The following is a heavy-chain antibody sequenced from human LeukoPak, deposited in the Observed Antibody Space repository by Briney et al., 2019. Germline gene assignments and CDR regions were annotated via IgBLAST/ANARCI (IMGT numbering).Heavy chain of an antibody. CDR1: GGSFSGYY. D-gene: IGHD3-10*01. CDR2: INHSGST. V-gene: IGHV4-34*01. CDR3: ARASSGSYYNRRYFDY. Sequence: SETLSLTCAVYGGSFSGYYWSWIRQPPGKGLEWIWEINHSGSTNYNPSLKSRVTISVDTSKNQFSLKLSSVTAADTAVYYCARASSGSYYNRRYFDYWGQGTLVTVSS. J-gene: IGHJ4*02.